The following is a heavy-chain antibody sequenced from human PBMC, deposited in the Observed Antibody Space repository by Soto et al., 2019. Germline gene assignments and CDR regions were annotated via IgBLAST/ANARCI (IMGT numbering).Heavy chain of an antibody. CDR2: IYHSGST. CDR1: GGSISSGGYS. D-gene: IGHD4-4*01. J-gene: IGHJ6*02. V-gene: IGHV4-30-2*01. CDR3: AREDYSNSNYYYYGMDV. Sequence: QLQLQESGSGLVKPSQTLSLTCAVSGGSISSGGYSWSWIRQPPGKGLEWIGYIYHSGSTYYNPSLKSRVTISVDRSKNQFSLKLSSVTAADTAVYYCAREDYSNSNYYYYGMDVWGQGITVTVSS.